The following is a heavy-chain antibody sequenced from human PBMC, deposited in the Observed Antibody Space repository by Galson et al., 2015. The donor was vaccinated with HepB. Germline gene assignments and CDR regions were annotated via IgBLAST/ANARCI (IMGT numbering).Heavy chain of an antibody. Sequence: SVKVSCKASGYTFSGYYIHWVRQAPGQGLEWMGWMNPNSGGTNYAQILQGRVTMTRDTSFTAVYMELSTLTYDDTAVYYCARSNGGYYPLDYWGQGTLVTVSS. CDR1: GYTFSGYY. CDR2: MNPNSGGT. J-gene: IGHJ4*02. D-gene: IGHD4-17*01. V-gene: IGHV1-2*02. CDR3: ARSNGGYYPLDY.